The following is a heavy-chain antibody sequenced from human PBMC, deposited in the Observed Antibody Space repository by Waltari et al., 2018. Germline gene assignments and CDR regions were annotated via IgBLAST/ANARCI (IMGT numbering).Heavy chain of an antibody. Sequence: QVQLVQSGAEVKKPGASVKVSCKVSGYTLTELSMHWVRQAPGKGLEWMGGFDPEDGETIYAQEFQGRGTMTEETSTDTAYMELSSLRSEDTAVYYCARDLEYNGDYWGQGTLVTVSS. V-gene: IGHV1-24*01. CDR3: ARDLEYNGDY. D-gene: IGHD1-20*01. CDR2: FDPEDGET. CDR1: GYTLTELS. J-gene: IGHJ4*02.